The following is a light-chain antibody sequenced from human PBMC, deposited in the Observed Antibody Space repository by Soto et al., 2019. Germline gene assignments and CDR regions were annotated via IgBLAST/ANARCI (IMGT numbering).Light chain of an antibody. CDR1: SSDVGGYNY. CDR2: EVS. Sequence: QSVLTQPASVSGSPGQSITISCTGTSSDVGGYNYVSWYQQHPGKAPKLMIYEVSNRPSGFSNRFSGSKSGNTASLTISGLQAEDEADYYCSSYTSCSAVVFGGGTKLTVL. V-gene: IGLV2-14*01. CDR3: SSYTSCSAVV. J-gene: IGLJ2*01.